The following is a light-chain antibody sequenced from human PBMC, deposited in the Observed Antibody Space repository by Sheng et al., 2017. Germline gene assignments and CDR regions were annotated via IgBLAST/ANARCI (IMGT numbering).Light chain of an antibody. V-gene: IGKV3D-20*02. CDR3: QQRSNWPPT. CDR2: DAS. J-gene: IGKJ4*01. Sequence: EIVLTQSPGTLSLSPGERATLSCRASQSVSSSYLAWYQQKPGQAPRLLIYDASKRAAGIPARFSGSGSGTDFTLTISSLEPEDFAVYYCQQRSNWPPTFGAGTKVEIK. CDR1: QSVSSSY.